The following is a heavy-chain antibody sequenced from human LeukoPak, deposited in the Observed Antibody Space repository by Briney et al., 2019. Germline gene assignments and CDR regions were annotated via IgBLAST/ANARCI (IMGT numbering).Heavy chain of an antibody. CDR3: ASFGTSYELDY. CDR1: GYTFTGYY. J-gene: IGHJ4*02. CDR2: INPSGGST. V-gene: IGHV1-46*01. Sequence: ASVKVSCKASGYTFTGYYMHWVRQAPGQGLEWMGIINPSGGSTSYAQKFQGRVTMTRDTSTSTVYMELSSLRSEDTAVYYCASFGTSYELDYWGQGTLVTVSS. D-gene: IGHD2-2*01.